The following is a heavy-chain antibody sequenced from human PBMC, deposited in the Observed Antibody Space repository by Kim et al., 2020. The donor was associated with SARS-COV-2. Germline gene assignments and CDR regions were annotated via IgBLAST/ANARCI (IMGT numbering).Heavy chain of an antibody. CDR1: GDSISSGDYY. CDR3: ARGSRSDYGDSGWGGMDY. Sequence: SETLSLTCTVSGDSISSGDYYWSWIRQPPGKGLEWIGYIYYSGSTYYNPSLKSRVTISVDTSKNQFSLKLSSVTAADTAVYYCARGSRSDYGDSGWGGMDYWGQGTLVTVSS. J-gene: IGHJ4*02. CDR2: IYYSGST. D-gene: IGHD4-17*01. V-gene: IGHV4-30-4*01.